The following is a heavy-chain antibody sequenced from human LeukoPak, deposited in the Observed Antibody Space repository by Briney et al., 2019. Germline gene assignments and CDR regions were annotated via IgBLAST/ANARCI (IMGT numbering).Heavy chain of an antibody. V-gene: IGHV3-23*01. CDR3: AKVQYSSGLLHDD. Sequence: GGSLRLSCAASGFTFSSYAMSWVRQAPGKGLEWVSAISGSGGGTYYADSVKGRFTISRDNSKKMLYVQMNSLRAEDTAVYYCAKVQYSSGLLHDDCDQGTLVSVSS. CDR1: GFTFSSYA. CDR2: ISGSGGGT. D-gene: IGHD6-19*01. J-gene: IGHJ4*02.